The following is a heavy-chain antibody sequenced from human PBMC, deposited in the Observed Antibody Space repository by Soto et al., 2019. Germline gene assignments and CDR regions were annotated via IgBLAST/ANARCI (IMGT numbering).Heavy chain of an antibody. J-gene: IGHJ3*02. V-gene: IGHV3-30-3*01. Sequence: GSLRLSCAASGFTFSSHAMHWVRQAPGKGLEWVAVISYDGSKIYYADSVKGRFTISRDNSKNTLYLQVNSLTAEDTAVYFCARDGEDLLRNIPGDAFDIWGQGTMVTVS. D-gene: IGHD3-10*01. CDR3: ARDGEDLLRNIPGDAFDI. CDR1: GFTFSSHA. CDR2: ISYDGSKI.